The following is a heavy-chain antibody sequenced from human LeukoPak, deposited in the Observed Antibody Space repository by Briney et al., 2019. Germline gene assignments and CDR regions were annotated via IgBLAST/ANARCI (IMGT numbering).Heavy chain of an antibody. Sequence: SETLSLTCTVSGGSISSYYWSWIRQPPGEGLEWIGYIYYSGSTNYNPSLKSRVTISVDTSKNQFSLKLSSVTAADTAVYYCAREARDSSGYPNSAFDIWGQGTMVTVSS. J-gene: IGHJ3*02. CDR1: GGSISSYY. V-gene: IGHV4-59*01. D-gene: IGHD3-22*01. CDR2: IYYSGST. CDR3: AREARDSSGYPNSAFDI.